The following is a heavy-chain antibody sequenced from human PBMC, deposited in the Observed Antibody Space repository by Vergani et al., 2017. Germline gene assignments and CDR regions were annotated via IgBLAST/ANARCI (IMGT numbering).Heavy chain of an antibody. Sequence: QVQLQESGPGVVKPSQTLSLTCAVSGGSISSGDHCWTWIRQRPGKGLEWIGYIFYSGTTYDNPSLRGRLTISVDTPQNQFSLKLRSVTAADTAVYYCARGDTRVPATSHFYYMDVWGKGTTVVVSS. CDR1: GGSISSGDHC. CDR2: IFYSGTT. D-gene: IGHD6-25*01. CDR3: ARGDTRVPATSHFYYMDV. J-gene: IGHJ6*03. V-gene: IGHV4-31*11.